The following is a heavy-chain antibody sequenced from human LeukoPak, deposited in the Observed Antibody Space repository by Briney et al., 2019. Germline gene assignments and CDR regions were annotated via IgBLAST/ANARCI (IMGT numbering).Heavy chain of an antibody. J-gene: IGHJ4*02. CDR1: GFTFSNYA. CDR3: AKKGGTYHYFDY. Sequence: PGGSLRLSCAASGFTFSNYAMSWVRQAPGKGLEWVSGITGSGGSTYYTDSRKGRFTISRDNSKNTLYLQMNSLRPEDSAVYYCAKKGGTYHYFDYWGQGTLVTVSS. V-gene: IGHV3-23*01. D-gene: IGHD1-26*01. CDR2: ITGSGGST.